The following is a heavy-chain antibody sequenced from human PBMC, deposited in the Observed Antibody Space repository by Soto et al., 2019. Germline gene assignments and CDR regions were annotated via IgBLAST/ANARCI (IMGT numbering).Heavy chain of an antibody. CDR3: AKDQEMATIEGGFDY. V-gene: IGHV3-30*18. J-gene: IGHJ4*02. D-gene: IGHD5-12*01. Sequence: QVQLVESGGGVVQPGRSLRLSCAASGFTFSSYGMHWVRQAPGKGLEWVAVISYDGSNKYYADSVKGRFTISRDNSKNTLYLQMNSLRGEDTAVYYCAKDQEMATIEGGFDYWGQGTLVTVSS. CDR2: ISYDGSNK. CDR1: GFTFSSYG.